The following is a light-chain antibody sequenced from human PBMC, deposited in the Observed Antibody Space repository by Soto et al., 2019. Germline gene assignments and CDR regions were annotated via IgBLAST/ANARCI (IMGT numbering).Light chain of an antibody. Sequence: QSALTQPPSASRSPGQSVTISCTGTSSDVGGYNYVSWYQQHPGKAPKVLIYDVTQRPSGVPDRFSGSKSGNTASLTVSGLQAEDEADYYCTSYGGSNNLIFGGGTKLTVL. CDR3: TSYGGSNNLI. CDR2: DVT. J-gene: IGLJ2*01. CDR1: SSDVGGYNY. V-gene: IGLV2-8*01.